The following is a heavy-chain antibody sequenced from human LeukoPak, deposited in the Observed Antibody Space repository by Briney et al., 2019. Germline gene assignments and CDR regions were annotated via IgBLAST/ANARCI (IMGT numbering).Heavy chain of an antibody. V-gene: IGHV4-34*01. Sequence: SETLSLTCAVYGGSFSGYYWSWIRQPPGKGLEWIGEINHSGSTNYNPSLKSRVTISVDTSKNQFSLKLSSVTAADTAVYYCARIRRRYSSSSGPTRYPFDYWGQGTLVTVSS. D-gene: IGHD6-6*01. CDR2: INHSGST. CDR3: ARIRRRYSSSSGPTRYPFDY. J-gene: IGHJ4*02. CDR1: GGSFSGYY.